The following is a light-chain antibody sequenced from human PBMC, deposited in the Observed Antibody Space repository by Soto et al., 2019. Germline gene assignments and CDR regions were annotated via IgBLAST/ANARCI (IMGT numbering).Light chain of an antibody. CDR1: QSVSTW. CDR3: QQYITYSGT. J-gene: IGKJ1*01. V-gene: IGKV1-5*01. Sequence: DIQMTQSPSTLSASVGDRVTITCRASQSVSTWLAWYQQKPGKAPQLLIYDASNLESGVPSRFSGSGSGTQFTLTISSLQPDDFATYYCQQYITYSGTFGQGTKVDIK. CDR2: DAS.